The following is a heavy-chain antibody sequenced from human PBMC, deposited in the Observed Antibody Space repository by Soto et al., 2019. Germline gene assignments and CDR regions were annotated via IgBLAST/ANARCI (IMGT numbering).Heavy chain of an antibody. D-gene: IGHD2-2*01. J-gene: IGHJ6*02. V-gene: IGHV1-69*12. CDR1: GGTFSSYA. CDR2: IIPIFGTA. CDR3: ARENSWCISTSCLTRDYYYYGMDV. Sequence: QVQLVQSGAEVKKPGSSVKVSCKASGGTFSSYAISWVRQAPGQGLEWMGGIIPIFGTANYAQKFQGRVTITAYESTSTASIELSSLRSEDTAVYYCARENSWCISTSCLTRDYYYYGMDVWGQGTTVTVSS.